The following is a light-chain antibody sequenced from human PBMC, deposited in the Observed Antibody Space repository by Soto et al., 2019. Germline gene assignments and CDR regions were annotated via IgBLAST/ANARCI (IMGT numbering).Light chain of an antibody. J-gene: IGLJ1*01. V-gene: IGLV2-14*03. CDR3: CSLKTSHTYV. Sequence: QSALTQPASVSGSPGQSITISCTGTSSDIGHYDYVSWYQQHPGKAPKLMIYHVTYRPSGVSNRYSGSKSGNSASLTISGLQADDEAPYYCCSLKTSHTYVFGSGTKVTVL. CDR2: HVT. CDR1: SSDIGHYDY.